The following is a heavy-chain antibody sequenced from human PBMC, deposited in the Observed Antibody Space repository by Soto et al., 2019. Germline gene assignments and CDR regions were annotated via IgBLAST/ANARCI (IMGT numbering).Heavy chain of an antibody. CDR2: VSPSGSNT. Sequence: EVQLLESGGGLVQPRGSLRLSCAVSGFIFSNYPMTWVRQAPGKGLEWVSSVSPSGSNTYYADSMKGRFTMSRDNSENRLHLQMNSLRAEDTAVYFCARRDNSGWYSLDYWGQGTLVIVSS. CDR3: ARRDNSGWYSLDY. J-gene: IGHJ4*02. V-gene: IGHV3-23*01. D-gene: IGHD6-19*01. CDR1: GFIFSNYP.